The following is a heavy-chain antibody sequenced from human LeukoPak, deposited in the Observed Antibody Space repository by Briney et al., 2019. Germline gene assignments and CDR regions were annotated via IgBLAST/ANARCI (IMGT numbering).Heavy chain of an antibody. J-gene: IGHJ4*02. D-gene: IGHD3-22*01. CDR3: ARDEHQFYHASSGRFDY. CDR1: GFTFSYYW. CDR2: IKQDGSEK. V-gene: IGHV3-7*04. Sequence: GGSLRLSCAASGFTFSYYWMGWVRQAPGKGLEWVANIKQDGSEKYYVDSMKGRFTISRDNAKNSLYLQMNSMRAEDTAVYYCARDEHQFYHASSGRFDYWGQGILVTVSS.